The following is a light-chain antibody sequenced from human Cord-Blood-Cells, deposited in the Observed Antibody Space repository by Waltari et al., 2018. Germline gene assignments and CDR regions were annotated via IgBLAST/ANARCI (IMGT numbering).Light chain of an antibody. V-gene: IGKV3-20*01. CDR1: QSVSSSY. CDR3: QQYGSSPRS. CDR2: GAS. Sequence: EIVLTQSPGTLSLSPGERATLSCRASQSVSSSYLAWYQQKPVQAPRLLIYGASSRATGIPDRFSGSGSGTDFTLTISRLEPEDFAVYYCQQYGSSPRSFGQGTKREIK. J-gene: IGKJ2*03.